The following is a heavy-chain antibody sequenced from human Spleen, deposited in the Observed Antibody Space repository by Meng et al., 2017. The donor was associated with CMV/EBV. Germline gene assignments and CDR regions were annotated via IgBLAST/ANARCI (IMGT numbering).Heavy chain of an antibody. CDR1: GFTFRSYW. J-gene: IGHJ4*02. D-gene: IGHD2-15*01. CDR2: ARNKANSYTT. Sequence: GGSLRLSCGASGFTFRSYWMSWVRQAPGKGLEWVGRARNKANSYTTEYAASVKGRFTISRDESENLLYLQMNSLKTEDTAVYYCIRVLHFAGGYPFDRWGQGTLVTVSS. V-gene: IGHV3-72*01. CDR3: IRVLHFAGGYPFDR.